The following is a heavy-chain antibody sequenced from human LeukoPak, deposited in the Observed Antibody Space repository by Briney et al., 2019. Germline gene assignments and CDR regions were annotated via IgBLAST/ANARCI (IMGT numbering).Heavy chain of an antibody. CDR2: IYSSGST. J-gene: IGHJ4*02. CDR3: ARERVGYDTSGRGPRFDS. Sequence: SETLSLTCIVSGTSISNYYWSWIRQPAGKRLEWIGRIYSSGSTNYNLSLTSRVTISVDKPKNQVSLRLESVTAADTAVYYCARERVGYDTSGRGPRFDSWGQGTLVTVSS. CDR1: GTSISNYY. V-gene: IGHV4-4*07. D-gene: IGHD3-22*01.